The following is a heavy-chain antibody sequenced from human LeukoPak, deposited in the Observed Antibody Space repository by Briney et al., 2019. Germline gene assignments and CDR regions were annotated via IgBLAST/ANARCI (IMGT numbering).Heavy chain of an antibody. J-gene: IGHJ4*02. CDR1: GFTFSSYW. V-gene: IGHV3-74*01. CDR2: INSDGSST. D-gene: IGHD5-18*01. CDR3: AKDPRGYSYGSIDY. Sequence: PGGSLRLSCAASGFTFSSYWMHWVRQAPGKGLVWVSRINSDGSSTSYADSGKGRFTISRDNAKNTLYLQMNSLRAEDTAVYYCAKDPRGYSYGSIDYWGQGTLVTVSS.